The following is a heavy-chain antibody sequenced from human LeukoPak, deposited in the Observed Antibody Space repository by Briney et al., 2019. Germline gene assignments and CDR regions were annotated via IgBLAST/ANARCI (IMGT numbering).Heavy chain of an antibody. CDR2: ISGSGGST. Sequence: GGSLRLSCAASGFTFSSYAMSWVRQAPGKGLEWVSAISGSGGSTYYADSVKGRFTISRDNSKNTLYLQMNSLRAEDTAVYYCAKDLTSAMVRGVTFDYWGQGTLVTVSS. CDR3: AKDLTSAMVRGVTFDY. V-gene: IGHV3-23*01. CDR1: GFTFSSYA. D-gene: IGHD3-10*01. J-gene: IGHJ4*02.